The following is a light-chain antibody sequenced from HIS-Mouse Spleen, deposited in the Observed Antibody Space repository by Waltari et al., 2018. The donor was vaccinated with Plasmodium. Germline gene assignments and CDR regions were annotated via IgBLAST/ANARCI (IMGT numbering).Light chain of an antibody. Sequence: DIQMTQSPSSLSASVADRVTITCRASKRISSYLNWYQQKPSKPPKLLIYAASSWQSGVPSRFSCSGSGTDFTLSISSLQPVEFATYYCQQSYSTWTFGQGTKVEIK. J-gene: IGKJ1*01. V-gene: IGKV1-39*01. CDR1: KRISSY. CDR3: QQSYSTWT. CDR2: AAS.